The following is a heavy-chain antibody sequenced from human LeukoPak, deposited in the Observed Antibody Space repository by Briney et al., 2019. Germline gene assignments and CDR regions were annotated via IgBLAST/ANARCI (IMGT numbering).Heavy chain of an antibody. CDR3: ALYYYDSSGRGDYFDY. J-gene: IGHJ4*02. CDR1: GGSISSSSYY. D-gene: IGHD3-22*01. CDR2: IYYSGST. V-gene: IGHV4-39*01. Sequence: RSSETLSLTCTVSGGSISSSSYYWGWIRQPPGKGLEWIGSIYYSGSTYYNPSLKSRVTISVNTSKNQFSLKLSSVTAADTAVYYCALYYYDSSGRGDYFDYWGQGTLVTVSS.